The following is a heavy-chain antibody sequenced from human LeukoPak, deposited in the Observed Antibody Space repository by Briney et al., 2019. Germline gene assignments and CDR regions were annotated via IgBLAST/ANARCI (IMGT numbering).Heavy chain of an antibody. CDR1: GYTFTSYG. CDR2: INPNSGGT. J-gene: IGHJ4*02. CDR3: ARVIVVVPAAALGY. V-gene: IGHV1-2*02. Sequence: ASVKVSCKASGYTFTSYGISWVRQAPGQGLEWMGWINPNSGGTNYAQKFQGRVTMTRDTSISTAYMELSRLRSDDTAVYYCARVIVVVPAAALGYWGQGTLVTVSS. D-gene: IGHD2-2*01.